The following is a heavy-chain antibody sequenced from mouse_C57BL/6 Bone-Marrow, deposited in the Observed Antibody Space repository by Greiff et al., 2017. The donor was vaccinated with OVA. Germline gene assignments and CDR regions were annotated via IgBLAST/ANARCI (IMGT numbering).Heavy chain of an antibody. J-gene: IGHJ3*01. CDR1: GYTFTRYW. Sequence: QVQLQQPGAELVKPGASVKLSCKASGYTFTRYWMQWVKQRPGKGLAWIGEIDPSDSYTNYNQKFKGKATVTVDTSSSTAYMQLSSLTSEDSAVYDCARITTGVAEGLAYWGQGTLVTVAA. D-gene: IGHD1-1*01. V-gene: IGHV1-50*01. CDR2: IDPSDSYT. CDR3: ARITTGVAEGLAY.